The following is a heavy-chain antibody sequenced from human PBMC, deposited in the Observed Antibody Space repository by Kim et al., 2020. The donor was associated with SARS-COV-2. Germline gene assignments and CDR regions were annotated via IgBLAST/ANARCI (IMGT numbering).Heavy chain of an antibody. D-gene: IGHD2-15*01. CDR3: ARDPRGKDDLDC. CDR1: GYNFNDYG. J-gene: IGHJ4*02. CDR2: IGVYNGDT. Sequence: ASVKVSCEAFGYNFNDYGFSWVRQGPGQGLEWLGWIGVYNGDTKYAQKFQGRITLTTDTSTTTAYMELRGLRSDDTAVYYCARDPRGKDDLDCWGQGTLVIVSS. V-gene: IGHV1-18*04.